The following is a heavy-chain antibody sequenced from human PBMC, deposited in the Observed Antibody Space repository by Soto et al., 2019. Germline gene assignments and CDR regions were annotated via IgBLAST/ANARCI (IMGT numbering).Heavy chain of an antibody. CDR2: ISGSGGST. D-gene: IGHD3-16*01. J-gene: IGHJ4*02. CDR3: AKDPLDYPAGPFDY. V-gene: IGHV3-23*01. CDR1: GFTFSSYA. Sequence: QAGGSLRLSCAASGFTFSSYAMSWVRQAPGKGLEWVSAISGSGGSTYYADSVKGRFTISRDNSKNTLYLQMNSLRAEDTAVYYCAKDPLDYPAGPFDYWGQGTLVTVSS.